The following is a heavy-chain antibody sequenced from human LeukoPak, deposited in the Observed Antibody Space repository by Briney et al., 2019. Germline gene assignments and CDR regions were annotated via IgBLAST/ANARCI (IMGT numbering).Heavy chain of an antibody. CDR2: ISYDGTEK. Sequence: LGGSLRLSCAASGFTFSSYAMHWVRQAPGKGLEWVAVISYDGTEKYYGDSVKGRFTISRDNSKNTLYLQMNSLRAEDTALYYCARDGHGVPLDYWGQGTLVTVSP. J-gene: IGHJ4*02. CDR3: ARDGHGVPLDY. V-gene: IGHV3-30-3*01. CDR1: GFTFSSYA. D-gene: IGHD4-17*01.